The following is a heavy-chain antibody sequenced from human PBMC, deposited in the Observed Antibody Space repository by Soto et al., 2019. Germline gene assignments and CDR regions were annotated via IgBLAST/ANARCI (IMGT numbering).Heavy chain of an antibody. V-gene: IGHV3-23*01. CDR2: ISGSGGST. CDR1: GFTFSSYA. Sequence: GESLKISCAASGFTFSSYAMSWVRQAPGKGLEWVSAISGSGGSTYYADSVKGRFTISRDNSKNTLYLQMNSLRAEDTAVYYCAKVPPVTTVTDYFDYWGQGTLVTVSS. CDR3: AKVPPVTTVTDYFDY. J-gene: IGHJ4*02. D-gene: IGHD4-17*01.